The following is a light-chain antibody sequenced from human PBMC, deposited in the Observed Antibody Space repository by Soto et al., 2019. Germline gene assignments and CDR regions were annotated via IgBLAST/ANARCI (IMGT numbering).Light chain of an antibody. Sequence: EIVLTQSPATLSLSPGERATLSCRASQSVSSYLAWYQHKPGQTPRLLIYDASSRATGIPTRFSGSGSGTDFTLTISSLEPEDFAVYYCQQRSNSPFTFGPGTKVDIK. J-gene: IGKJ3*01. CDR2: DAS. CDR1: QSVSSY. CDR3: QQRSNSPFT. V-gene: IGKV3-11*01.